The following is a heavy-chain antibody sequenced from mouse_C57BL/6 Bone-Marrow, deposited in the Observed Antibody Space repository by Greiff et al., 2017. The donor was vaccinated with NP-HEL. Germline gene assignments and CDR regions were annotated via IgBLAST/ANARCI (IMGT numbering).Heavy chain of an antibody. CDR2: IYPGDGDT. D-gene: IGHD2-1*01. CDR1: GYAFSSSW. V-gene: IGHV1-82*01. CDR3: ARVDYCTLYYAMDY. J-gene: IGHJ4*01. Sequence: QVQLQQSGPELVKPGASVKISCKASGYAFSSSWMNWVKQRPGKGLEWIGRIYPGDGDTNYNGKVKGKATLTADKSSSTAYMQRSGPTSEYSAVYVCARVDYCTLYYAMDYWGQGTSVTVSS.